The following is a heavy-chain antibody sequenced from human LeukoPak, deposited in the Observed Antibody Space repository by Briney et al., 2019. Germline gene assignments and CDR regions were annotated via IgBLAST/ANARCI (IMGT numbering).Heavy chain of an antibody. D-gene: IGHD3-10*01. J-gene: IGHJ4*02. CDR2: INHSGST. V-gene: IGHV4-34*01. Sequence: SETLSLTYAVYGGSFSGYYWSWIRQPPGKGLEWIGEINHSGSTNYNPSLKSRVTISVDTSKNQFSLKLSSVTAADTAVYYCAREDYYGSGSNGGDYWGQGTLVTVSS. CDR1: GGSFSGYY. CDR3: AREDYYGSGSNGGDY.